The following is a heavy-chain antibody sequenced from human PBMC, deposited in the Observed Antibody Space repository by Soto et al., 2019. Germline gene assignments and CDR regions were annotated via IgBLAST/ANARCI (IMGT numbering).Heavy chain of an antibody. CDR3: ARSPNYYYYGFDV. Sequence: PSETLSLTCTVSGGSVSSGDYFWSWLRQSPGKRLEWIAYIYYSDSTNYNPSLKSRATISVDTSKSQVSLTLTSMTAADAALYYCARSPNYYYYGFDVWGQGSAVTVSS. D-gene: IGHD3-10*01. J-gene: IGHJ6*02. CDR1: GGSVSSGDYF. CDR2: IYYSDST. V-gene: IGHV4-61*08.